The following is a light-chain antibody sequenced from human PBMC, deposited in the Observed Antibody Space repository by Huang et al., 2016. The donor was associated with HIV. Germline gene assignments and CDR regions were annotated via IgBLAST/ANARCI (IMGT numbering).Light chain of an antibody. Sequence: EIVLTQSPATLSLSPGERATLSCRASRSVGTFLAWYQQKPGQAPRLLTYDAANRATGIPDRFSGSGSGTDFTLTISSLQPEDFAVYYCQQRSNWYSFGQGTRLEI. J-gene: IGKJ2*01. CDR2: DAA. V-gene: IGKV3-11*01. CDR1: RSVGTF. CDR3: QQRSNWYS.